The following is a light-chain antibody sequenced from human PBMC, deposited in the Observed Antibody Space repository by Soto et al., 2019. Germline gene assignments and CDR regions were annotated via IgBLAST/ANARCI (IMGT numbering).Light chain of an antibody. J-gene: IGKJ5*01. Sequence: ILLTQSPATLSLSPGERATLSCRASQSVSNKYLAWYQQKPGQAPRLLIYGASSRATGIPDRFSGGGSGTDFTLSISKVEHEDFAVYYCQQYGRPPRATFGQGTRLEIK. CDR1: QSVSNKY. V-gene: IGKV3-20*01. CDR2: GAS. CDR3: QQYGRPPRAT.